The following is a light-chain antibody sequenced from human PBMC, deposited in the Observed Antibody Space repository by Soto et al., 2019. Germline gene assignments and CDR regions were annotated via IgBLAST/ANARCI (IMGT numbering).Light chain of an antibody. CDR3: NSYTTNNTPV. CDR2: DVS. V-gene: IGLV2-14*03. CDR1: SSDVGFYNY. J-gene: IGLJ2*01. Sequence: QSALTQPASVSGSPGQSITISCTGTSSDVGFYNYVSWYQQHPGKAPKLMIYDVSSRPSGVSNRFSGSKSGNTASLTISGLQAEDEADYYCNSYTTNNTPVFGGGTMVTVL.